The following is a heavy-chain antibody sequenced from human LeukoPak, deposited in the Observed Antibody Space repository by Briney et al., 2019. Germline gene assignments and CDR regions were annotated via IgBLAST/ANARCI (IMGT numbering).Heavy chain of an antibody. Sequence: GGSLRLSCAASGFTFDDYAMHWVRQAPGKGLEWVSGISWNSGSIGYADSVKGRFTISRDNAKNSLYLQMNSLRAEDTALYYCAKELAAAGPSRNYYYGMDVWGQGTTVTVSS. J-gene: IGHJ6*02. CDR2: ISWNSGSI. CDR1: GFTFDDYA. V-gene: IGHV3-9*01. CDR3: AKELAAAGPSRNYYYGMDV. D-gene: IGHD6-13*01.